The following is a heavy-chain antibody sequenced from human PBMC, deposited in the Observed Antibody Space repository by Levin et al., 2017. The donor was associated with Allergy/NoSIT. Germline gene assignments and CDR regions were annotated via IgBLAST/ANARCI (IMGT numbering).Heavy chain of an antibody. Sequence: GESLKISCAASGFTFDDYGMSWVRQAPGKGLEWVSGINWNGGSTGYADSVKGRFTISRDNAKNSLYLQMNSLRADDTAFFYCARGYDSNYVMDVWGQGTTVTVSS. CDR1: GFTFDDYG. D-gene: IGHD3-22*01. V-gene: IGHV3-20*04. J-gene: IGHJ6*02. CDR2: INWNGGST. CDR3: ARGYDSNYVMDV.